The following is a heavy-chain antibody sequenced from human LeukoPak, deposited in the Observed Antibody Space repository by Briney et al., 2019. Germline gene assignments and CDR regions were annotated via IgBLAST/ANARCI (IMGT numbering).Heavy chain of an antibody. D-gene: IGHD6-13*01. CDR2: ISYDGSNK. V-gene: IGHV3-30-3*01. J-gene: IGHJ4*02. CDR3: ARHVTNYDSSSWYYFDY. CDR1: GFTFSSYA. Sequence: GGSLRLSCAASGFTFSSYAMHWVRQAPGKGLEWVAVISYDGSNKYYADSVKGRFTISRDNSKNTLYLQMNSLRAEDTAVYYCARHVTNYDSSSWYYFDYWGQGTLVTVSS.